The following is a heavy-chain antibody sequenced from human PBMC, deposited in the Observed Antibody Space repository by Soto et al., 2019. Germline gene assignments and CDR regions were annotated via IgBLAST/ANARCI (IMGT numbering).Heavy chain of an antibody. J-gene: IGHJ4*02. D-gene: IGHD3-10*01. CDR2: IYYSGRT. CDR1: GDSISSGGYY. CDR3: AREKVRRVINACDY. V-gene: IGHV4-31*03. Sequence: QVQLQELGPGLVKPSQTLSLTCTVSGDSISSGGYYWSWIPQHPGKGLEWSGYIYYSGRTYYNPSLRSRVAISLDTSKNQLSLRLSSVTAADTAVYYCAREKVRRVINACDYWGQGTLVTVSS.